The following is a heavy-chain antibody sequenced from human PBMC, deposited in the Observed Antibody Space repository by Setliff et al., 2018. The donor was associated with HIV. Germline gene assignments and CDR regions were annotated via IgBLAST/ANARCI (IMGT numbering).Heavy chain of an antibody. CDR1: GGSISTYF. D-gene: IGHD6-13*01. CDR2: IYYTGST. Sequence: ETLSLTCTVSGGSISTYFWSWVRQTPGKGLEWIGYIYYTGSTSYNPSFRSRVTISVDTSKNQFSLMLDSVTAADTAVYYCAAASSWDPLLDYWGQGTLVTVSS. J-gene: IGHJ4*02. CDR3: AAASSWDPLLDY. V-gene: IGHV4-59*12.